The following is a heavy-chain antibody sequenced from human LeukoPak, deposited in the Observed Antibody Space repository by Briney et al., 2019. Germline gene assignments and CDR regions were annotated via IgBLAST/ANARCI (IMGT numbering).Heavy chain of an antibody. D-gene: IGHD1-26*01. CDR2: INHSGST. V-gene: IGHV4-38-2*02. CDR1: GYSISSGYY. Sequence: SETLSLTCTVSGYSISSGYYWSWIRQPPGKGLEWIGEINHSGSTNYNPSLKSRVTISVDTSKNQFSLKLSSVTAADTAVYYCASFVGNNWFDPWGQGTLVTVSS. J-gene: IGHJ5*02. CDR3: ASFVGNNWFDP.